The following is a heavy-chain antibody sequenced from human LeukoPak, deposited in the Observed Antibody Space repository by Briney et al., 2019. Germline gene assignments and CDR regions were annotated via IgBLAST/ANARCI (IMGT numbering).Heavy chain of an antibody. CDR2: ISGNSGSI. CDR1: GFTFDDYA. CDR3: AKDKGHLGNNWFDP. Sequence: GRSLRLSCAASGFTFDDYAMHWVRQAPGKGLEWVSGISGNSGSIGHAASVTGRFTISRDNAKNSLYLQMNSLRAEDTALYYCAKDKGHLGNNWFDPWGQGTLVTVSS. J-gene: IGHJ5*02. V-gene: IGHV3-9*01.